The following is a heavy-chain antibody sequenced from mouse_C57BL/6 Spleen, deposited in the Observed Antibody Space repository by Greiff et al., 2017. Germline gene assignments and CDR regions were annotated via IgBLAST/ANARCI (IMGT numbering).Heavy chain of an antibody. D-gene: IGHD4-1*01. CDR1: GYTFTDYN. V-gene: IGHV1-22*01. CDR2: INPNNGGT. J-gene: IGHJ2*01. CDR3: ARGRYWDPYYFDY. Sequence: EVKLLESGPELVKPGASVKMSCKASGYTFTDYNMHWVKQSHGKSLEWIGYINPNNGGTSYNQKFKGKATLTVNKSSSTAYMELRSLTSEDSAVYYGARGRYWDPYYFDYWGQGTTLTVSS.